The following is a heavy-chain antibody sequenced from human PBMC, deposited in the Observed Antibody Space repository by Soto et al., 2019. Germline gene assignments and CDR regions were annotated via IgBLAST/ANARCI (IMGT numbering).Heavy chain of an antibody. D-gene: IGHD6-19*01. V-gene: IGHV3-33*01. CDR2: IWYDGSNK. CDR1: GFTFSGHA. J-gene: IGHJ6*02. Sequence: QVQVVESGGGVVQPGRSLRLSCTPSGFTFSGHAMHWVRQAPGKGLEWVAQIWYDGSNKYYADSVKGRFTISRDNSKNTLYVQMDSLTVEDTAVYYCARDGQSLTPYVLDVWGQGTSVTVSS. CDR3: ARDGQSLTPYVLDV.